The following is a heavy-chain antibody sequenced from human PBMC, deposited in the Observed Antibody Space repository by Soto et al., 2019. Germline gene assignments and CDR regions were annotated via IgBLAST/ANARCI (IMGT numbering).Heavy chain of an antibody. CDR2: ISGYNGNT. D-gene: IGHD6-19*01. V-gene: IGHV1-18*04. Sequence: QVQLVQSGAEVKNPGASVRDSCKTSDYTFTDYGVTWVRQAPGEGLEWMAWISGYNGNTNYAQKLQGRVTMTTDTSTSTAYMELRGLRYDDTAVYFCARARGIAVADDYWGQGTLVTVSS. CDR1: DYTFTDYG. CDR3: ARARGIAVADDY. J-gene: IGHJ4*02.